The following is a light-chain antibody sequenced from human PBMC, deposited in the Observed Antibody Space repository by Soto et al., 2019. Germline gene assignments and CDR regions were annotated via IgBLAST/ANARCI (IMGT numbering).Light chain of an antibody. CDR2: DAS. V-gene: IGKV3-11*01. CDR3: QQRSNWPPRYT. CDR1: QSVRNY. J-gene: IGKJ2*01. Sequence: EIVLTQSPATLSLSPGERATLSCRARQSVRNYLAWYQQNLGQAPRLHLYDASDRATGIPARFSGSGTGTDFTLTIISLEPEDFAVYYCQQRSNWPPRYTFGQGTTLQIK.